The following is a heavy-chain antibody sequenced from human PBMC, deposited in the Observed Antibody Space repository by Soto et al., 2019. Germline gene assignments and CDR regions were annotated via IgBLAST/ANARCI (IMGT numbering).Heavy chain of an antibody. V-gene: IGHV5-10-1*01. CDR2: IDPSDSYT. J-gene: IGHJ6*02. D-gene: IGHD3-3*01. Sequence: GESLKISCKGSGYSFTSYWISWVRQMPGKGLEWMGRIDPSDSYTNYSPSFQGHVTISADKSISTAYLQWSSLKASDTAMYYCARHTPVSLGAYYDFWSGYYLPPYGMDVWGQGTTVTVSS. CDR3: ARHTPVSLGAYYDFWSGYYLPPYGMDV. CDR1: GYSFTSYW.